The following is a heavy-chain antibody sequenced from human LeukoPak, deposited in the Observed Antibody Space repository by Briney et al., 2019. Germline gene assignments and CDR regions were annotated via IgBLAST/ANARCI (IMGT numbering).Heavy chain of an antibody. Sequence: PGGSLRLSCVASGFIFSSYAMSWVRRAPARGLEWVSSLRGDGDTFYADSVMGRFTLSRDESRSTVYLHLNNLRVEDTAIYYCAKASWVSTADAVLWGQGTVVTVSS. J-gene: IGHJ4*02. CDR1: GFIFSSYA. V-gene: IGHV3-23*01. D-gene: IGHD3-16*01. CDR2: LRGDGDT. CDR3: AKASWVSTADAVL.